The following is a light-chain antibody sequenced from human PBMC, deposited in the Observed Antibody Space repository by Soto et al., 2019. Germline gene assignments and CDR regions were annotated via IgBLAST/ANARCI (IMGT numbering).Light chain of an antibody. V-gene: IGLV1-44*01. CDR2: GNN. Sequence: QSVLTQPPSASGTPGQRVTISCSGNNSNIGTNTVNWYQQLPGTAPKLLIYGNNQRPSGVPDRFSGSKSGTSASLAIGGLQSEDAADYYCSAWDDSLSGSVVFGGGTKLTVL. CDR1: NSNIGTNT. CDR3: SAWDDSLSGSVV. J-gene: IGLJ2*01.